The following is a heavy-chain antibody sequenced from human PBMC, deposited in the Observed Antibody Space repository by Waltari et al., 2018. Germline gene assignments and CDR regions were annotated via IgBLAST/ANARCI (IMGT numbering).Heavy chain of an antibody. D-gene: IGHD6-19*01. CDR1: GGPFSSYA. CDR2: IVPIFGKI. Sequence: QVQLVQSGAEVKKPGSSVKVSCKPSGGPFSSYAFSWVRQAPGQGLEWMGGIVPIFGKINYAQKFQGRVTITANKSTRTVYMELNSLRSEDTAVYHWARGPYSTGGWNYYYYYMDVWGTGTTVTVSS. V-gene: IGHV1-69*10. CDR3: ARGPYSTGGWNYYYYYMDV. J-gene: IGHJ6*03.